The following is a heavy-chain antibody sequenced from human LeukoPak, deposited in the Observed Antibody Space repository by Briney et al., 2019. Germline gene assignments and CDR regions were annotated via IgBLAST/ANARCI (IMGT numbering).Heavy chain of an antibody. CDR1: GDSIITISHY. CDR2: VYYSGYT. CDR3: AKLSSSYWYFDY. V-gene: IGHV4-39*01. D-gene: IGHD2-15*01. Sequence: SETLSLTCTVSGDSIITISHYWAWIRQAPGKRLEWIGTVYYSGYTYYNPSLRTRLTMSIDTSQNQFSLRLSSVTAADTSIHYCAKLSSSYWYFDYWGQGALVAVSS. J-gene: IGHJ4*02.